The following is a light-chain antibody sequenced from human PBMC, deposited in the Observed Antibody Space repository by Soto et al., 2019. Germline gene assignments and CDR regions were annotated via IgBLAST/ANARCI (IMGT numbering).Light chain of an antibody. CDR3: QQSYRTPIT. Sequence: EIVMTQSPASLSVSPGGRVTLSCRASQSVDTYLAWYQQKSGQSPRRLIFGASRRATGIPDRFSGSGSGTDFTLTISSLQPEDVATYFCQQSYRTPITFGQGTRLEIK. CDR2: GAS. CDR1: QSVDTY. J-gene: IGKJ5*01. V-gene: IGKV3D-15*01.